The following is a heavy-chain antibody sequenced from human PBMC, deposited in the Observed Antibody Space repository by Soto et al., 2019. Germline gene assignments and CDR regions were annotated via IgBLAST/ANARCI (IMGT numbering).Heavy chain of an antibody. CDR2: ISFNGGVI. D-gene: IGHD3-10*01. CDR1: GFVFRNLT. Sequence: DVQLLESGGGVVQPGGSLRLSCAASGFVFRNLTMNWVRQGPGKGLEYVAIISFNGGVIFDADSVRGRFTISRDNAKNILYLDMTNLRPEDSGVYCCAKIMVQGVLVDALDVWGRGTTVTVS. V-gene: IGHV3-23*01. J-gene: IGHJ6*02. CDR3: AKIMVQGVLVDALDV.